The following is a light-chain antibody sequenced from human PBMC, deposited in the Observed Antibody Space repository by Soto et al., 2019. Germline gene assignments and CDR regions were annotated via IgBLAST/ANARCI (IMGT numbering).Light chain of an antibody. Sequence: QSALTQPASVSGSPGQSITISCTGTTSDIGGYNYVSWYQQHPGKAPKLIIYDVSNRPSGVSNRFSGSKSANPASLTISGLQAEDEADYYCSPYSSGSNVFVFGGGTKLTVL. J-gene: IGLJ2*01. CDR1: TSDIGGYNY. CDR2: DVS. CDR3: SPYSSGSNVFV. V-gene: IGLV2-14*03.